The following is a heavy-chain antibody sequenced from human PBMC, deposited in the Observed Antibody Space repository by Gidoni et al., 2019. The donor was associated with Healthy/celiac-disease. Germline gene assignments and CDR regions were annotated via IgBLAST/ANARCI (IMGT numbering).Heavy chain of an antibody. CDR2: ITHTGST. D-gene: IGHD3-22*01. J-gene: IGHJ4*02. CDR1: GPSFSGYY. V-gene: IGHV4-34*01. Sequence: QVPLQQWGAGLLKPSETLSLTCALSGPSFSGYYWSWIRQSPGRGLEWIAEITHTGSTNYNPSLRSRVTISVDASKNQFSLQLRSVTAADTAVYYCARGRYHDSSGFPYWGQGTLVTVSS. CDR3: ARGRYHDSSGFPY.